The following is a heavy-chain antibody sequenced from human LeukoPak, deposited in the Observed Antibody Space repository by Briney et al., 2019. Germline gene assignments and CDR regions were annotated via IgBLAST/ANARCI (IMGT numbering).Heavy chain of an antibody. CDR1: GYTFTRNA. Sequence: ASVQVSYKASGYTFTRNAMHWVRQAPGKRLEWTGWINTGNGVTKYSQKFQGRVTITRDISASTVYMELSSLTSEDTAVYYCARGRILLWFGDSPDFDYWGQGTLVTVSS. CDR2: INTGNGVT. CDR3: ARGRILLWFGDSPDFDY. V-gene: IGHV1-3*04. J-gene: IGHJ4*02. D-gene: IGHD3-10*01.